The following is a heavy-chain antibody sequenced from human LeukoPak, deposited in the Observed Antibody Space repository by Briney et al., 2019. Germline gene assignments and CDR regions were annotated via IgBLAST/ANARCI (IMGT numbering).Heavy chain of an antibody. V-gene: IGHV6-1*01. CDR3: VRDVGFDFDY. CDR1: GDSLFSNSAA. Sequence: QTLSLTCAISGDSLFSNSAAWNWIRQSPSRGLEWLGRTYYRSRWYNDYALSVKSRIIINPDTSKNQFSLQLKSVTHEDTATYYCVRDVGFDFDYWGQGTLVTVSS. D-gene: IGHD3-10*01. CDR2: TYYRSRWYN. J-gene: IGHJ4*02.